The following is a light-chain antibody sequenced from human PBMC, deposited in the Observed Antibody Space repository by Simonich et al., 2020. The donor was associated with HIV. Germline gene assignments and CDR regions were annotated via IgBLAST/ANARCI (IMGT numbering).Light chain of an antibody. Sequence: QSALTQPASVAGALGQSITISCTGTSSDVGSYNLFSWYQQDPVKAPKLMIYEGSKRPSGVYNRFSGSKSGNTASLTISGLQAEDEADYYCCSYAGSDTLLFGGGTRLTVL. CDR1: SSDVGSYNL. CDR2: EGS. J-gene: IGLJ2*01. CDR3: CSYAGSDTLL. V-gene: IGLV2-23*01.